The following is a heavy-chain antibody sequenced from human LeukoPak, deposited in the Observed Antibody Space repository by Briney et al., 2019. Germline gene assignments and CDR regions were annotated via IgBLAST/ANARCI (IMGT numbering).Heavy chain of an antibody. D-gene: IGHD3-10*01. CDR3: ARVGRGITMVRGVINYFDY. J-gene: IGHJ4*02. CDR2: TYYSGST. CDR1: GGSISSYY. V-gene: IGHV4-59*01. Sequence: PSETLSLTCTVSGGSISSYYWNWIRQPPGRGLEWIGCTYYSGSTNSNPSLKSRVTISVSTSKNQVSLKLSSVTAADTAVYYCARVGRGITMVRGVINYFDYWGQGTLVTVSS.